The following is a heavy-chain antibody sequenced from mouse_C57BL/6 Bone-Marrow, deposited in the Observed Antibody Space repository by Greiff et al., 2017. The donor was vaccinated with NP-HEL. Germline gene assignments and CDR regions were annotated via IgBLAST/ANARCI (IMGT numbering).Heavy chain of an antibody. D-gene: IGHD1-1*01. V-gene: IGHV1-81*01. Sequence: QVHVKQSGAELARPGASVKLSCKASGYTFTSYGISWVKQRTGQGLEWIGEIYPRSGNTYYNEKFKGKATLTADKASSTAYMELRSLTSEDSAVYFCARGGYGSSYLFAYWGQGTLVTVSA. J-gene: IGHJ3*01. CDR1: GYTFTSYG. CDR3: ARGGYGSSYLFAY. CDR2: IYPRSGNT.